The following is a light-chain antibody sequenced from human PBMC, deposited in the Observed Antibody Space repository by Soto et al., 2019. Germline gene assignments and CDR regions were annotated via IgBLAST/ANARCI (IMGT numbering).Light chain of an antibody. V-gene: IGKV1-5*03. CDR2: KAS. CDR1: QSISSW. CDR3: QQYNSYSRT. Sequence: DIQMTQSPSTLSASVGDRVTITCRASQSISSWLAWYQQKPGKAPKLLIYKASSLESGVPSRFSSSGSGSEFTLTISSLQPDDFATYYCQQYNSYSRTFCQGTKLEIK. J-gene: IGKJ2*01.